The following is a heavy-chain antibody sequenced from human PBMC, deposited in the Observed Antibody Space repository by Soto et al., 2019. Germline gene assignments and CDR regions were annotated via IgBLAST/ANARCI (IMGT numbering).Heavy chain of an antibody. V-gene: IGHV3-33*01. Sequence: QVQLVESGGGVVQPGRSLRLSCAASGFTFSNYGMHWVRQAPGKGLEWVAVIWFDGSNKYYADSVKGRFTISRDNSKNTLYLQMHSLRAEDTAVYYCARVGTTATTFRGFDYWGQGTLVTVSS. CDR3: ARVGTTATTFRGFDY. CDR1: GFTFSNYG. D-gene: IGHD1-1*01. CDR2: IWFDGSNK. J-gene: IGHJ4*02.